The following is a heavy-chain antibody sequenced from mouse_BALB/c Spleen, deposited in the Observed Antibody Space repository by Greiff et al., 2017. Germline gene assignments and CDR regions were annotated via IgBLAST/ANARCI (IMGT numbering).Heavy chain of an antibody. D-gene: IGHD1-1*01. CDR3: ARSGFITTVVADYFDY. V-gene: IGHV1S29*02. Sequence: EVKLMESGPELVKPGASVKISCKASGYTFTDYNMHWVKQSHGKSLEWIGYIYPYNGGTGYNQKFKSKATLTVDNSSSTAYMELRSLTSEDSAVYYCARSGFITTVVADYFDYWGQGTTLTVSS. CDR2: IYPYNGGT. CDR1: GYTFTDYN. J-gene: IGHJ2*01.